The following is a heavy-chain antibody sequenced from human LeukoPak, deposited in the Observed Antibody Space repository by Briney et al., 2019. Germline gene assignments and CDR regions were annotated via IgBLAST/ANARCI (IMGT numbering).Heavy chain of an antibody. J-gene: IGHJ4*02. CDR2: ISGSGGST. CDR3: AKCGLNSGYDRYLDY. Sequence: GGSLRLSFAASGFTFSSYAMSWVRQARGKGLEWVSAISGSGGSTYYADSVKGRFTISRDNSKNTLYLQMNSLRAEDTAVYYCAKCGLNSGYDRYLDYWGQGTLVTVSS. V-gene: IGHV3-23*01. D-gene: IGHD5-12*01. CDR1: GFTFSSYA.